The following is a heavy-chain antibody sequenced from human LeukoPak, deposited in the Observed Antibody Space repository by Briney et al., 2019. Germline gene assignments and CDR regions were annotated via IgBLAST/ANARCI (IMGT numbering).Heavy chain of an antibody. CDR1: GFTFGSYS. J-gene: IGHJ2*01. CDR3: AREGGGSGLWYCDL. CDR2: IGGDGLTT. Sequence: GGSLRLSCAASGFTFGSYSMHWVRQAPGKGPEFVSVIGGDGLTTFYADSVKDRFTISRDNSKSTLYLEMGSLRAEDMAVYYCAREGGGSGLWYCDLWGRGTLVTVSS. D-gene: IGHD1-26*01. V-gene: IGHV3-64*02.